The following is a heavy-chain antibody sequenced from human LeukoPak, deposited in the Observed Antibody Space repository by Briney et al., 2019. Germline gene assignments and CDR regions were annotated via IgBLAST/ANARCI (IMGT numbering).Heavy chain of an antibody. CDR1: GFTFSSYW. J-gene: IGHJ5*02. Sequence: PGGSLRLSCAASGFTFSSYWMSWVRQAPGKGLEWVANIKQDGSEKYYVNSVKGRFTISRDNAKNSLYLQMNSLRAEDTAVYYCARDRALGWFDPWGQGTLVTVSS. CDR3: ARDRALGWFDP. CDR2: IKQDGSEK. D-gene: IGHD3-10*01. V-gene: IGHV3-7*01.